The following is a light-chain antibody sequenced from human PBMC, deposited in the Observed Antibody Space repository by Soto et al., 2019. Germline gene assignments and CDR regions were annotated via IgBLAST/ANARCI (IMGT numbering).Light chain of an antibody. V-gene: IGKV3-20*01. CDR1: QSVSSSY. Sequence: EIVLTQSPVTLSLSPGERATLSCRASQSVSSSYLAWYQQKPGQAPRLLIYGASSRATGIPDRFSGSGSGTDFTLTISRLEPEDFAVYYCQQYGSSQITFGQGTRLENK. CDR2: GAS. J-gene: IGKJ5*01. CDR3: QQYGSSQIT.